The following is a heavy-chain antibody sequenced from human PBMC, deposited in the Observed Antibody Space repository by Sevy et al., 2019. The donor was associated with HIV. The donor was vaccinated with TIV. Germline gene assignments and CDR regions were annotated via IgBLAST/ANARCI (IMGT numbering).Heavy chain of an antibody. D-gene: IGHD4-17*01. CDR1: GYTFTSYA. V-gene: IGHV7-4-1*02. J-gene: IGHJ3*02. Sequence: ASVKVSCKASGYTFTSYAMNWVRQAPGQGLEWMGWMKTNTGNPTYAQGFTGRFVFSLDTSVSTAYLQISSLKAEDTAVEYCARAGGGDYFPIRRDAFDIWGQGTMVTVSS. CDR3: ARAGGGDYFPIRRDAFDI. CDR2: MKTNTGNP.